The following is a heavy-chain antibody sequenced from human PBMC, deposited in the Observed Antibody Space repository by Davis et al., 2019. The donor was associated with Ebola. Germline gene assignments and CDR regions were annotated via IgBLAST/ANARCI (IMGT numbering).Heavy chain of an antibody. CDR3: ARDGPNYDVDY. V-gene: IGHV3-23*01. Sequence: GGSLRLSCVASGFTFSQYAMTWVRQAPGKGLEWVSSISGSGNTTYYADSVEGRFTISRDNSKNTLSLQMNSVRGEDTAVYYCARDGPNYDVDYWGQGTLVTVSA. CDR2: ISGSGNTT. CDR1: GFTFSQYA. D-gene: IGHD3-22*01. J-gene: IGHJ4*02.